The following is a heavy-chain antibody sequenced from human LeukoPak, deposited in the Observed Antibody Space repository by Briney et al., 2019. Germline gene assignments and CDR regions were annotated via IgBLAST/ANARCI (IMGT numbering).Heavy chain of an antibody. CDR3: ARDLSWFGESYDYDNWLDP. V-gene: IGHV1-3*01. Sequence: ASVKVSCKASGYTFTSYAMHWVRQAPGQRLEWMGWINAGNGNTKYSQEFKGRVTMTTDTSTSTAYMELRSLRSDDTAVYYCARDLSWFGESYDYDNWLDPWGQGTLVTVSS. CDR2: INAGNGNT. D-gene: IGHD3-10*01. CDR1: GYTFTSYA. J-gene: IGHJ5*02.